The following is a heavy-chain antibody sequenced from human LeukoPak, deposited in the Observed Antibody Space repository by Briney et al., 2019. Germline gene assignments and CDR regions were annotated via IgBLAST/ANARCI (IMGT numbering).Heavy chain of an antibody. Sequence: SVKVSCKASGGTFSSYAISWVRQAPGQGLEWMGGIIPIFGTANYAQKFQGRVTITADESTSTAYMELSSLRSEDTAVYYCGRSYGSGSFYYCYGMDVWGQGTTVTVSS. V-gene: IGHV1-69*13. D-gene: IGHD3-10*01. CDR1: GGTFSSYA. CDR2: IIPIFGTA. J-gene: IGHJ6*02. CDR3: GRSYGSGSFYYCYGMDV.